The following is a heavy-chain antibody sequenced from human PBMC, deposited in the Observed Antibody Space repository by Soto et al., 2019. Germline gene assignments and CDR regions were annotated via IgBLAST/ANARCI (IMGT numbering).Heavy chain of an antibody. CDR2: ISAYNGNT. CDR3: ARNDKPDHGGNSGREGPWSY. D-gene: IGHD4-17*01. J-gene: IGHJ4*02. V-gene: IGHV1-18*01. CDR1: GYTLTSYG. Sequence: ASVKVSCKASGYTLTSYGISWVRQAPGQGLEWMGWISAYNGNTNYAQKLQGRVTMTTDTSTSTAYMELRSLRYDDTAVYYCARNDKPDHGGNSGREGPWSYWGQRNPVAVSS.